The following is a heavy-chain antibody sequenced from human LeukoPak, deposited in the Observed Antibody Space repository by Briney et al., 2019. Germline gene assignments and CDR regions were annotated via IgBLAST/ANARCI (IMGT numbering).Heavy chain of an antibody. CDR1: GYTFTGYY. Sequence: ASVKVSCKVYGYTFTGYYMHWLRQAPGQGLEWMGWINPNNGGTNYAQRFQGRVTMTRDTSISTAYMELSRLRFDDTAVYYCASGPSLGTTHPYFDYWGQGTLVTVSS. J-gene: IGHJ4*02. CDR2: INPNNGGT. V-gene: IGHV1-2*02. D-gene: IGHD2-15*01. CDR3: ASGPSLGTTHPYFDY.